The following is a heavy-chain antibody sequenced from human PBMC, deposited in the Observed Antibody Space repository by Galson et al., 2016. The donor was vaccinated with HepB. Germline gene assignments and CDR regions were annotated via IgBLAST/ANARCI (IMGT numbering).Heavy chain of an antibody. CDR3: AKGRRSGCSSTSCYPFDY. V-gene: IGHV3-23*01. J-gene: IGHJ4*02. D-gene: IGHD2-2*01. Sequence: SLRLSCAASGFTFSSYAMNWVRQAPGKGLEWVSAISGSGSSTYYADSVKGRFTISRDKSSNTLYLQMNTLIAKDTAVYYCAKGRRSGCSSTSCYPFDYWGQGTLVTVSS. CDR1: GFTFSSYA. CDR2: ISGSGSST.